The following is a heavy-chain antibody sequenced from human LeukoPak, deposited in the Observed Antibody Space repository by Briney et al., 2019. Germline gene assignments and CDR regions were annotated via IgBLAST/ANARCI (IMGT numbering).Heavy chain of an antibody. Sequence: GGSLRLSCAASGFAFNSYSMNWVRQAPGKGLEWVASITTSSTYMHYADSVKGRFTISRDNAKNSLYLQMNSLRADATAVYFCARHRYYFDYWGQGTLATVSS. CDR3: ARHRYYFDY. CDR2: ITTSSTYM. V-gene: IGHV3-21*01. J-gene: IGHJ4*02. CDR1: GFAFNSYS.